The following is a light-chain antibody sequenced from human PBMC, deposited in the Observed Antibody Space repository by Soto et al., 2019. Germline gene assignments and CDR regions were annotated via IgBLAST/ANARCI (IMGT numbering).Light chain of an antibody. CDR3: QQYNSYSGT. CDR2: DAS. CDR1: QSISSW. J-gene: IGKJ1*01. V-gene: IGKV1-5*01. Sequence: DIQMTQSPSTLSASVGDRVTITCRASQSISSWLAWYQQKPGKAPNLLIYDASSLESGVPSRFSGSGSGTEFTLTISSLQPDDSATYYCQQYNSYSGTFGQGTKVDIK.